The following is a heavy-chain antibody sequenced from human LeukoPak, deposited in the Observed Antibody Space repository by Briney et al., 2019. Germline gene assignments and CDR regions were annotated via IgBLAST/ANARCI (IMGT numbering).Heavy chain of an antibody. CDR1: GFTFSSYS. CDR2: ISSSSSYI. D-gene: IGHD3-22*01. Sequence: GGSLRLSCAASGFTFSSYSMNWVRQAPGKGLEWVSSISSSSSYIYYADSVKGRFTISRDNAKNSLYLQMNSLRAEDTAVYYCARDRELLGVITFASDYWGQGTLVTVSS. CDR3: ARDRELLGVITFASDY. V-gene: IGHV3-21*01. J-gene: IGHJ4*02.